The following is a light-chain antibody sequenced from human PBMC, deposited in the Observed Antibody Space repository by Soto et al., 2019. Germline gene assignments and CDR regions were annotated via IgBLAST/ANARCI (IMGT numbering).Light chain of an antibody. CDR2: EVS. Sequence: QSALAQPASVSGSPGQSITISCTGTSSGIRDYNYVSWYQQLPVNAPKLIMYEVSNRPSGISNRFSGSKSGNTASLTISGLQAEDEADYYCSSNRPDFFGTGTKVTVL. J-gene: IGLJ1*01. V-gene: IGLV2-14*01. CDR1: SSGIRDYNY. CDR3: SSNRPDF.